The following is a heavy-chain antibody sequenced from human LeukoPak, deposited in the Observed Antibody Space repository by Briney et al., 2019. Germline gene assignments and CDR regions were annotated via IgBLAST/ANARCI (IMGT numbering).Heavy chain of an antibody. CDR3: VRRDGWFGELLNFDN. CDR2: ISSSSSTI. Sequence: GGSLKLSCAASGFTFRAYSMNWVRQAPGKGPEWVSHISSSSSTIYYADSVKGRFTISRDNAKNSLYLQMNSLRDEDTAVYYCVRRDGWFGELLNFDNWGQGTLVTVSS. D-gene: IGHD3-10*01. V-gene: IGHV3-48*02. J-gene: IGHJ4*02. CDR1: GFTFRAYS.